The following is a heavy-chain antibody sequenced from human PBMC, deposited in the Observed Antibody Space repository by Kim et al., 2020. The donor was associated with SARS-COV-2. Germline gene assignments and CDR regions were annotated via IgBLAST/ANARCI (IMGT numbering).Heavy chain of an antibody. CDR3: ARDDFRGGGSY. CDR1: GGSISSYY. CDR2: IYYSGST. D-gene: IGHD2-15*01. V-gene: IGHV4-59*01. Sequence: SETLSLTCTVSGGSISSYYWSWIRQPPGKGLEWIGYIYYSGSTNYNPSLKSRVTISVDTSKNQFSLKLSSVTAADTAVYYCARDDFRGGGSYWGQGTLVTVSS. J-gene: IGHJ4*02.